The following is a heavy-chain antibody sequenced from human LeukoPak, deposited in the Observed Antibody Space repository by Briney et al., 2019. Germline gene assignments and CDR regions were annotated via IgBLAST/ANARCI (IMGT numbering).Heavy chain of an antibody. V-gene: IGHV1-69*13. Sequence: ASVKVSCKASGGTFSSYAISWVRQAPGQGLEWMGGIIPIFGTANYAQKFQGRVTITADESTSTAYMELSSLRSEDTAVYYCARDQGGQQAENSYYGRDVWAKGPRSPSP. D-gene: IGHD1/OR15-1a*01. CDR2: IIPIFGTA. J-gene: IGHJ6*02. CDR1: GGTFSSYA. CDR3: ARDQGGQQAENSYYGRDV.